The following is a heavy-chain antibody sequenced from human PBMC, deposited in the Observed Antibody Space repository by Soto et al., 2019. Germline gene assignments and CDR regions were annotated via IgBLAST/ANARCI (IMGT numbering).Heavy chain of an antibody. Sequence: PGGSLRLSCAASGFTFSSYGMHWVRQAPGKGLEWVAVISYDGSNKYYADSVKGRFTISRDNSKNTLYLQMNSLRAEDTAVYYCAKENSGLALDYWGQGTLVTV. CDR1: GFTFSSYG. CDR3: AKENSGLALDY. D-gene: IGHD6-19*01. J-gene: IGHJ4*02. CDR2: ISYDGSNK. V-gene: IGHV3-30*18.